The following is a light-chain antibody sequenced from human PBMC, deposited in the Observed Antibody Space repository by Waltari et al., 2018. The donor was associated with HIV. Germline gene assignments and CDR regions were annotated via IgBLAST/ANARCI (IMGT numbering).Light chain of an antibody. V-gene: IGLV2-14*01. CDR3: SSYTSSSTLRV. J-gene: IGLJ3*02. CDR2: DVS. CDR1: SSDVGGYNY. Sequence: QSALTQPASVSGSPGQSITISCTGTSSDVGGYNYVSWYQQHPGKAPKLMIYDVSNRPSGVSNRFSGSKSGNTASLTISGLQAEDEADYYCSSYTSSSTLRVFGGGTKLTVL.